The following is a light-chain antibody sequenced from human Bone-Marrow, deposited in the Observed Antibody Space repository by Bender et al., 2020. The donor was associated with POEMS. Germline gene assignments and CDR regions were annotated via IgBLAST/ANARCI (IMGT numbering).Light chain of an antibody. V-gene: IGLV1-44*01. Sequence: QSVLTQPPSASGTPGQRVTISCSGGSSNIGAHAVNWYQHLPGTAPKLLIYSSHRRPSEVPDRFSGSKSGNTASLTISGLQAEDEADYYCSSYTSGSTWVFGGGTKLTVL. CDR2: SSH. CDR1: SSNIGAHA. CDR3: SSYTSGSTWV. J-gene: IGLJ3*02.